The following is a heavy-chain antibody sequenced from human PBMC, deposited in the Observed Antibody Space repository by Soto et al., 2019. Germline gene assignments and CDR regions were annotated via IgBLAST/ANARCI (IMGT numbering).Heavy chain of an antibody. J-gene: IGHJ4*02. Sequence: EVQLLESGGGLVQPGGSLRLSCAASGFTFSSYAMSWVRQAPGKGLEWVSAISGSRGSTYYADSVKGRFTISRDNSKNTLYLQMNSLRAEDTAVYYCAKLGLGNDDYDSDYWGQGTLVTVSS. V-gene: IGHV3-23*01. CDR1: GFTFSSYA. CDR3: AKLGLGNDDYDSDY. D-gene: IGHD1-1*01. CDR2: ISGSRGST.